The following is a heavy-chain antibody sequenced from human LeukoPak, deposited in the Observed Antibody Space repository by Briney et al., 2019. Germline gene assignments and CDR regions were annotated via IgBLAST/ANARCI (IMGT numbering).Heavy chain of an antibody. CDR3: ASAGYYGSGSQDDYYYYGMDV. CDR2: ISAYNGST. D-gene: IGHD3-10*01. J-gene: IGHJ6*02. CDR1: GYTFTSYG. Sequence: SVKVSCKASGYTFTSYGISWVRQAPGQGLEWMGWISAYNGSTNYAQKLQGRVTMTTDTSTSTAYMELRSLRSDDMAVYYCASAGYYGSGSQDDYYYYGMDVWGQGTTVTVSS. V-gene: IGHV1-18*03.